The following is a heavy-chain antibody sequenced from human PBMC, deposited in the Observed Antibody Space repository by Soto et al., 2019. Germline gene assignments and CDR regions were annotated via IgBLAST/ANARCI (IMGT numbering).Heavy chain of an antibody. CDR1: SGSFSGYY. D-gene: IGHD5-18*01. Sequence: QVQLQQWGAGLLKPSETLSLTCAVYSGSFSGYYWTWIRQPPGKGLEWIGEINHSGNTNYNPSLKSRVTISVDTSKKQFSLKLTSVTAADTAVYYCARGQDTAMVTVFDYWGQGTLVTVSS. CDR2: INHSGNT. CDR3: ARGQDTAMVTVFDY. J-gene: IGHJ4*02. V-gene: IGHV4-34*01.